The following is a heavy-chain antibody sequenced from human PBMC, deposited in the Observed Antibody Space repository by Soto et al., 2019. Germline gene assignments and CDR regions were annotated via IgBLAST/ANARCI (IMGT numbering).Heavy chain of an antibody. CDR3: ARGYSSGWFNYYYYGMDV. Sequence: SETLCLTCTVSGGSVSSGSYYWSWIRQPPGKGLEWIGYIYYSGSTNYNPSLKSRVTISVDTSKNQFSLKLSSVTAADTAVYYCARGYSSGWFNYYYYGMDVWGQWTTVTVS. CDR1: GGSVSSGSYY. D-gene: IGHD6-19*01. J-gene: IGHJ6*02. CDR2: IYYSGST. V-gene: IGHV4-61*01.